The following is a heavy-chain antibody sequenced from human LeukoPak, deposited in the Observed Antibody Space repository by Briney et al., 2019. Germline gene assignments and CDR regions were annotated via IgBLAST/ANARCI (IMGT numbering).Heavy chain of an antibody. V-gene: IGHV3-33*08. Sequence: PGGSLRLSCAASGFTFSSYGMHWVRQAPGKGLEWVAVIWYDGSNKYYADSVKGRFTISRDNSKNTLYLQMNSLRAEDTAVYYCARESSTRGFDYWGQGTLVTVSS. D-gene: IGHD2-2*01. CDR1: GFTFSSYG. CDR3: ARESSTRGFDY. CDR2: IWYDGSNK. J-gene: IGHJ4*02.